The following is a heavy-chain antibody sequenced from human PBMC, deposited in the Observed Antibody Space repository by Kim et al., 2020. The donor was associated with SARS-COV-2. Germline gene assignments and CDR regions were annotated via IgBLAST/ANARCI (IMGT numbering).Heavy chain of an antibody. CDR2: T. CDR3: ARLYYYDSIPDY. J-gene: IGHJ4*02. V-gene: IGHV1-3*01. D-gene: IGHD3-22*01. Sequence: TKYSQKFQGRVTLTRDTSASTAYMELSSLRSEDTAVYYCARLYYYDSIPDYWGQGTLVTVSS.